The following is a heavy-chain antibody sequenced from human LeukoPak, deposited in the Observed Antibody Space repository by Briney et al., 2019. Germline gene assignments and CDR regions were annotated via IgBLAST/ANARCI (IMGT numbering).Heavy chain of an antibody. V-gene: IGHV3-23*01. D-gene: IGHD3-10*01. CDR3: ARAKPKNMVRGLIMRRESRYYFDY. J-gene: IGHJ4*02. CDR1: GFTFTSNA. Sequence: PGGSLRLSCSASGFTFTSNAMTWVRQAPGKGLQCVSAITASGDTTYYADSVRGRFTISRDNARNTLYLQLNNLRAEDTAIYYCARAKPKNMVRGLIMRRESRYYFDYWGQGTLVTVSS. CDR2: ITASGDTT.